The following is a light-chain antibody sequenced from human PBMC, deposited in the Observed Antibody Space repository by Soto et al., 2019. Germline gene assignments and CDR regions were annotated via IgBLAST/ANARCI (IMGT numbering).Light chain of an antibody. J-gene: IGKJ5*01. CDR3: QQRSNGPPIT. CDR2: GAS. V-gene: IGKV3-11*01. CDR1: QSVNSDY. Sequence: DIVLTQYPGTLSLSEGEIATLSCRAIQSVNSDYLAWFQQKPGQAPRLLIYGASTRTTGIPARFSGSGSGTDFTLTISSLEPEDFAVYYCQQRSNGPPITFGQGTRLEIK.